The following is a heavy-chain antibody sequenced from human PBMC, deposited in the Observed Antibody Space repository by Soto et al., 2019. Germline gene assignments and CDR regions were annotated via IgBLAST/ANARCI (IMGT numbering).Heavy chain of an antibody. J-gene: IGHJ4*02. V-gene: IGHV3-33*01. Sequence: GGSLRLSCAASGFSFSTYGMHWVRQAPGKGLECVAVIWFDGSNKQYADSVKGRFTISRDNSKNTLYLQMNSLRAEDTAVYYCARAGSPFDSDSSGYWGFDHWGQGTLITVSS. CDR3: ARAGSPFDSDSSGYWGFDH. CDR1: GFSFSTYG. D-gene: IGHD3-22*01. CDR2: IWFDGSNK.